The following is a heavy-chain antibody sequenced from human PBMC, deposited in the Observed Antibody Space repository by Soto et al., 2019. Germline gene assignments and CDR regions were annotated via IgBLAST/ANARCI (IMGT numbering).Heavy chain of an antibody. V-gene: IGHV3-23*01. CDR2: FSGGAGSI. D-gene: IGHD3-3*01. CDR3: ARAPHYDFWSGYFYFDY. Sequence: QPGGSLRLSCTASGFTFTSHAMSWVRQAPGKGLEWVSGFSGGAGSIYYADSVKGRFTISRDNSKNTVDLQMSSLRAEDTAVYYCARAPHYDFWSGYFYFDYWGQGALVTVS. CDR1: GFTFTSHA. J-gene: IGHJ4*02.